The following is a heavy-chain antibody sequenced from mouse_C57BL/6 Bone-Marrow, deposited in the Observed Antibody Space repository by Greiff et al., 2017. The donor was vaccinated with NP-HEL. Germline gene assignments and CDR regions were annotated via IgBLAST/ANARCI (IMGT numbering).Heavy chain of an antibody. V-gene: IGHV5-9-1*02. J-gene: IGHJ2*01. CDR1: GFTFSSYA. CDR2: ISSGGDYI. Sequence: EVQLAESGEGLVKPGGSLKLSCAASGFTFSSYAMSWVRQTPEKRLEWVAYISSGGDYIYYADTVKGRFTISRDNARNTLYLQMSSLKSEDTAMYYCTRLYYGNSYYFDYWGQGTTLTVSS. CDR3: TRLYYGNSYYFDY. D-gene: IGHD2-1*01.